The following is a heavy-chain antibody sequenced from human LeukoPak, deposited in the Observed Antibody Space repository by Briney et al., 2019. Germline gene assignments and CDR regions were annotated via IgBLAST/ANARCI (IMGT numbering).Heavy chain of an antibody. D-gene: IGHD3-10*01. Sequence: ASVKVSCKASGYTLTTYALHWVRQAPGQSLEWMGWINAGNGDTKYSQKFQGRVTITRDTSASTAYMELSSLRSEDTAVYYCARVGYYGSGSYYNNGYYGMDVWGQGTTVTVSS. CDR2: INAGNGDT. CDR3: ARVGYYGSGSYYNNGYYGMDV. CDR1: GYTLTTYA. J-gene: IGHJ6*02. V-gene: IGHV1-3*01.